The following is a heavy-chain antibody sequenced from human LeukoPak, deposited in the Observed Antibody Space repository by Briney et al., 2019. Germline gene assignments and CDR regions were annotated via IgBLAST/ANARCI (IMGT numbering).Heavy chain of an antibody. D-gene: IGHD3-16*01. CDR2: INHNGNVN. CDR1: GCTFSSYW. J-gene: IGHJ6*02. Sequence: GGALRLSCAASGCTFSSYWMNWARQAPGKGLEGVGSINHNGNVNYYVDSVKGRFTISRDNAKNSLYLQMSNLRAEDTAVYFCARGGGLDVWGQGATVTVSS. V-gene: IGHV3-7*03. CDR3: ARGGGLDV.